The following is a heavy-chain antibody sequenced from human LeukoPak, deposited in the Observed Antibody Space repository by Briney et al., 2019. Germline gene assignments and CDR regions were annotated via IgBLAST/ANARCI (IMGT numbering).Heavy chain of an antibody. Sequence: GGSLRLSCAASGFTFSSYTMSCVRQAPGKGLEWVAAVSGSGGTTYYTDSVKGRFTISRDNSKNTLYLQMNSLRVEDTAVYYCVKEARYCNGGSCYAVLDYWGQGTLVTVSS. CDR3: VKEARYCNGGSCYAVLDY. D-gene: IGHD2-15*01. CDR1: GFTFSSYT. J-gene: IGHJ4*02. V-gene: IGHV3-23*01. CDR2: VSGSGGTT.